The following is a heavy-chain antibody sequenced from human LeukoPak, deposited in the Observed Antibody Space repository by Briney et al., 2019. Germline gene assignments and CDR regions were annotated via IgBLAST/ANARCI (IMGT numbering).Heavy chain of an antibody. CDR1: GGSISSHY. Sequence: PSETLSLTCTVSGGSISSHYWSWIRQPPGKGLEWIGYIYYSGSTNYNPSLKSRVTISVDTSKNQFSLKLSSVTAADTAVYYCARAYYDFWSGYYTQYYFDYWDQGTLVTVSS. J-gene: IGHJ4*02. V-gene: IGHV4-59*11. CDR3: ARAYYDFWSGYYTQYYFDY. CDR2: IYYSGST. D-gene: IGHD3-3*01.